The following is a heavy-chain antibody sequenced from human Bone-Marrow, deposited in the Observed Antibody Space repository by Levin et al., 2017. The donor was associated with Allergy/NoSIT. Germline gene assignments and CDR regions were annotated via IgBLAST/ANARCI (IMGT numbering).Heavy chain of an antibody. CDR1: GGSISSGSYY. CDR2: IYTSGST. D-gene: IGHD3-10*01. V-gene: IGHV4-61*02. Sequence: SETLSLTCTVSGGSISSGSYYWSWIRQPAGKGLEWIGRIYTSGSTNYNPSLKSRVTISVDTSKNQFSLKLSSVTAADTAVYYCARGRVLWFGELSGGWFDPWGQGTLVTVSS. J-gene: IGHJ5*02. CDR3: ARGRVLWFGELSGGWFDP.